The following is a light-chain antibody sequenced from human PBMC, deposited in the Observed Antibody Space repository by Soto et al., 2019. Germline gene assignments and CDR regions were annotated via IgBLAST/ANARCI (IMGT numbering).Light chain of an antibody. Sequence: QSVLTQPASVSGSPGQSITISCTGTTSDVGGYNYVSWYQQLPGNAPKLIIYEVNHRPSGVSNRFSGSKSGSTASLTISRLQGEDEAHYYCSSYTAISSLDIVFGGGTKLTV. V-gene: IGLV2-14*01. J-gene: IGLJ2*01. CDR2: EVN. CDR1: TSDVGGYNY. CDR3: SSYTAISSLDIV.